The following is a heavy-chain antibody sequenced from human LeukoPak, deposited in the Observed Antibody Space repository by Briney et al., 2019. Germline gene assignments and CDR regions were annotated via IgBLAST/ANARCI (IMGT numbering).Heavy chain of an antibody. CDR2: INRSGRT. V-gene: IGHV4-34*01. Sequence: SETLSLTCAVYGGSFSDYFWGWIRQPPGKGLEWIGEINRSGRTYYNPSLKSRVTISVDTSKNQFSLNLSSVTAADTAVYYCARDVVVVPAAIHYGMDVWGQGTTVTVSS. CDR1: GGSFSDYF. D-gene: IGHD2-2*01. J-gene: IGHJ6*02. CDR3: ARDVVVVPAAIHYGMDV.